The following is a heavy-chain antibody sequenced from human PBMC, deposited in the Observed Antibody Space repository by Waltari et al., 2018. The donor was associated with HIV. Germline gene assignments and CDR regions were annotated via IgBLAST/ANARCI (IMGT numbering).Heavy chain of an antibody. D-gene: IGHD4-17*01. CDR3: GHRTTDRGAFDM. V-gene: IGHV2-5*02. CDR1: GFSLTTSGVC. J-gene: IGHJ3*02. Sequence: QITLKESGPTVVKPTETPTLTCFFSGFSLTTSGVCVGWIRQPPGEALEWLSLICWEDDERYNPSLKTRLTITKDTSRNKVVLTMTNMDPVDTATYYCGHRTTDRGAFDMWGRGTMVTVSS. CDR2: ICWEDDE.